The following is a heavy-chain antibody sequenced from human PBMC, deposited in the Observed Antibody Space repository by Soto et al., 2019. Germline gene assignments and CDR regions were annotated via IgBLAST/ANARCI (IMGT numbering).Heavy chain of an antibody. V-gene: IGHV4-59*08. D-gene: IGHD4-17*01. J-gene: IGHJ4*02. CDR1: GGSISSYY. CDR2: IYYSGST. CDR3: ARRYGPGFDY. Sequence: SETLSLTCTVSGGSISSYYWSWIRQPPGKGLEWIGYIYYSGSTNYDPSLKSRVTISVDTSKNQFSLKLSSVTAADTAVYYCARRYGPGFDYWGQGTLVSVSS.